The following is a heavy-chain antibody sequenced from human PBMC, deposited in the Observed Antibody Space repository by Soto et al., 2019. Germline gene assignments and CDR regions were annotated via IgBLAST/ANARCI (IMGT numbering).Heavy chain of an antibody. CDR1: GFTFSSYG. J-gene: IGHJ4*02. Sequence: PGGSMRLSCAASGFTFSSYGMHWVRQAPGKGLEWVAVIWYDGSNKYYADSVKGRFTISRDNSKNTLYLQMNSLRAEDTAVYYCARGFNSSSRFSEFDYWGQGTLVTVSS. V-gene: IGHV3-33*01. D-gene: IGHD6-13*01. CDR3: ARGFNSSSRFSEFDY. CDR2: IWYDGSNK.